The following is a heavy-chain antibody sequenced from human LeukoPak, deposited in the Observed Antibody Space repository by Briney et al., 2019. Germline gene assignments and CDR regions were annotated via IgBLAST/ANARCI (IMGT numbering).Heavy chain of an antibody. V-gene: IGHV1-2*06. J-gene: IGHJ4*02. CDR3: ARGQLQKPDF. CDR2: INPQNGIS. Sequence: ASAKVSCKTSGYTFTSYYVHWVRQAPGQGLERMGHINPQNGISKYAQKFQGRVTMTRDTSITTAYMELSSLTSDDTAIYYCARGQLQKPDFWGPGTLVTVSS. CDR1: GYTFTSYY.